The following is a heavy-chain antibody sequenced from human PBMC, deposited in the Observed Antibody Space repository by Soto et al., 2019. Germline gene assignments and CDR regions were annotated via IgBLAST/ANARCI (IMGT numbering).Heavy chain of an antibody. V-gene: IGHV3-9*01. CDR2: ISWNSGSI. CDR3: VKDWGGGVGLFDY. D-gene: IGHD3-16*01. Sequence: EVHLVQSGGGLVQPGGSLRLSCAASGFTFDDHALHWVRQAPGKGLEWVSGISWNSGSIGYADSVKGRFTISRDNAKNSLYLQMNSLKAEDTAFYYGVKDWGGGVGLFDYWGQGTLVTVSS. CDR1: GFTFDDHA. J-gene: IGHJ4*02.